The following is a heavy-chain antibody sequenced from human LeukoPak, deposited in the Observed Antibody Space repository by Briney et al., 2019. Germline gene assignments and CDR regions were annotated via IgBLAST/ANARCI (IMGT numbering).Heavy chain of an antibody. Sequence: ASVKVSCKASGGTFSSYAISWVRQAPGQGLEWMGGIIPIFGTANYAQKFQGRVTITADKSTSTAYMELSSLRSDDTAVYYCARAPAMIVVDYYFDYWGQGTLVTVSS. CDR2: IIPIFGTA. D-gene: IGHD3-22*01. CDR1: GGTFSSYA. J-gene: IGHJ4*02. CDR3: ARAPAMIVVDYYFDY. V-gene: IGHV1-69*06.